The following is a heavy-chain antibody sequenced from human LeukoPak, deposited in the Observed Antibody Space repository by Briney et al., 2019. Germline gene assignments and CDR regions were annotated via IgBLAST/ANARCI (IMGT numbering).Heavy chain of an antibody. D-gene: IGHD6-19*01. J-gene: IGHJ4*02. V-gene: IGHV3-23*01. CDR3: AKGNEQWLAKLRYDY. CDR1: GFTFSSYG. Sequence: GGSLRLSCAASGFTFSSYGMSWVRQAPGKGLEWVSAISGSGGSTYYADSVKGRFTISRDNSKNTLYLQMNSLRAEDTAVYYCAKGNEQWLAKLRYDYWGQGTLVTVSS. CDR2: ISGSGGST.